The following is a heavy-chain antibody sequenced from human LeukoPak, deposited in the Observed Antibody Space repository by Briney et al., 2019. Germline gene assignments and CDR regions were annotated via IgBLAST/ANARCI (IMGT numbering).Heavy chain of an antibody. J-gene: IGHJ4*02. CDR3: AKAHYYGSGSYFLLDY. CDR1: GFTFSSYA. V-gene: IGHV3-23*01. D-gene: IGHD3-10*01. CDR2: ISGSGGST. Sequence: PGGSLRLSCAASGFTFSSYAMSWVRQAPGKGLEWVSAISGSGGSTYYADSVKGRFAISRDNSKNTLDLQMNSLRAEDTAVYYCAKAHYYGSGSYFLLDYWGQGALVTVSS.